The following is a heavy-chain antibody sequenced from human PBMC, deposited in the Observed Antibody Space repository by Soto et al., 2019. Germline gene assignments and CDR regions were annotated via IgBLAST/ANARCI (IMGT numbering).Heavy chain of an antibody. CDR3: ARGVDAGVDV. D-gene: IGHD1-1*01. CDR2: MSPNSGAT. J-gene: IGHJ6*02. V-gene: IGHV1-8*01. CDR1: GYTFTSYD. Sequence: QVQLVQSGAEVTKPGASVKVSCKASGYTFTSYDINWVRQATGQGLEWMGWMSPNSGATGYAQKFQGRVTMTRDTSISAADMELRNLRFEDAAIYYCARGVDAGVDVWGQGSTVTVSS.